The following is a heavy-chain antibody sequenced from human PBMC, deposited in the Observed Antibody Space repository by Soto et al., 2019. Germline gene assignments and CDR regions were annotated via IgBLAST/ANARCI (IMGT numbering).Heavy chain of an antibody. Sequence: SETLSLTCTVSGGSISGYYWSWIRQPPGKGLEWIGYIYYSGSTIYNPSLKSRVTISVDTSKNQFSLKLSSVTAADTAVYYCARARYDSSGYYYFDYWGQGALVTVSS. V-gene: IGHV4-59*01. D-gene: IGHD3-22*01. J-gene: IGHJ4*02. CDR3: ARARYDSSGYYYFDY. CDR2: IYYSGST. CDR1: GGSISGYY.